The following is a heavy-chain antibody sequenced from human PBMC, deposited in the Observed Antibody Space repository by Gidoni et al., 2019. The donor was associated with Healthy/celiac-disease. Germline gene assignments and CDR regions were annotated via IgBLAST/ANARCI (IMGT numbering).Heavy chain of an antibody. CDR1: GYTFTGYY. Sequence: QVQLVQSGAEVKKPGASVKVSCTASGYTFTGYYMPWVRQAPGQGLEWMGWINPNSGGTNYAQKFQGRVTMTRDTSISTAYMELSRLRSDDTAVYYCARDSPPGDIVVVPAALDAFDIWGQGTMVTVSS. V-gene: IGHV1-2*02. CDR3: ARDSPPGDIVVVPAALDAFDI. CDR2: INPNSGGT. J-gene: IGHJ3*02. D-gene: IGHD2-2*01.